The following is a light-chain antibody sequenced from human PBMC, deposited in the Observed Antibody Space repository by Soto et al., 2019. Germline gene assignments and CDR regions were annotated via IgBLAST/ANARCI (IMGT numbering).Light chain of an antibody. CDR2: DAS. J-gene: IGKJ4*01. CDR1: QSISSW. CDR3: QQYNSYSSLT. V-gene: IGKV1-5*01. Sequence: DIQMTQSPSTLSASVGDRVTITCRASQSISSWLAWYQQKPGKAPKLLSYDASSLESGVPSRFSGSGSGTEFTLTISRLQPDDFATYYCQQYNSYSSLTFGGGTKVEIK.